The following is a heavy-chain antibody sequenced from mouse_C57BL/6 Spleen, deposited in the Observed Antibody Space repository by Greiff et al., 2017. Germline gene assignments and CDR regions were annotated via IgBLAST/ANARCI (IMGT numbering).Heavy chain of an antibody. CDR1: GYAFSSYW. V-gene: IGHV1-80*01. D-gene: IGHD2-5*01. CDR3: ARRGYSNYVGGFDY. J-gene: IGHJ2*01. CDR2: IYPGDGDT. Sequence: QVQLQQSGAELVKPGASVKISCKASGYAFSSYWMNWVKQRPGKGLEWIGQIYPGDGDTNYNGKFKGKATLTADKSSSTAYMQLSSLTSEDSAVYFCARRGYSNYVGGFDYWGQGTTLTVSS.